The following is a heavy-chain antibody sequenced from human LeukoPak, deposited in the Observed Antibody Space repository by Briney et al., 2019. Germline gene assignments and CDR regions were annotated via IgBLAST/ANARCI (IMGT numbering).Heavy chain of an antibody. CDR3: ARVLWFGEFLLDY. V-gene: IGHV4-59*11. CDR2: VSYSGTT. Sequence: TSETLSLTCSVSGDTISSHYWSWIRQSPGEGLEWIGYVSYSGTTNYNPSLKSRVTISVDTAKNQFSLKLTSVIAADTAVYYCARVLWFGEFLLDYWGQGTLVTVSS. J-gene: IGHJ4*02. D-gene: IGHD3-10*01. CDR1: GDTISSHY.